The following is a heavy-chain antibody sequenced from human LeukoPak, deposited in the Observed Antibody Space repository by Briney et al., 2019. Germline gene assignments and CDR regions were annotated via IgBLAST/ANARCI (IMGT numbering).Heavy chain of an antibody. D-gene: IGHD1-20*01. CDR2: IKSKTDGGTT. V-gene: IGHV3-15*01. CDR1: GFTFSNAW. Sequence: GGSLRLSCAASGFTFSNAWMSWVRQAPGKGLEWVGRIKSKTDGGTTDYAAPVKGRFTISRDDSKNTLYLQMNSLKTEDTAVYYCTTGEPDFNWYYSMDVWGQGTTVTVSS. J-gene: IGHJ6*02. CDR3: TTGEPDFNWYYSMDV.